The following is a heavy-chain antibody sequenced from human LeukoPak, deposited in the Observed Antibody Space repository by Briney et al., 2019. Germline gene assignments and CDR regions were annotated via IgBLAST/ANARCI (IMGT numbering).Heavy chain of an antibody. Sequence: ASVKVSCKASGYTFTGYYMHWVRQAPGQGLEWMGWINPNSGGTNYAQKFQGRVTMTRDTFISTAYMELSRLRSDDTAVYYCATHYGSGSYQHNWFDPWGQGTLVTVSS. V-gene: IGHV1-2*02. CDR2: INPNSGGT. CDR3: ATHYGSGSYQHNWFDP. CDR1: GYTFTGYY. D-gene: IGHD3-10*01. J-gene: IGHJ5*02.